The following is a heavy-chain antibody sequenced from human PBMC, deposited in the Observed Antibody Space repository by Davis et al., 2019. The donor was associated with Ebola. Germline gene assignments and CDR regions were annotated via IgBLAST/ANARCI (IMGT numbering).Heavy chain of an antibody. J-gene: IGHJ4*02. Sequence: PGGSLRLSCAASGFTFSYAWMNWVRQAPGKGLEWLSYISSSSRTIFYADSVKGRFTISRDNAKNSLYLQINSLRAEDTAVYYCARVWGTISVPAFMDYWGQGTLVTVSS. V-gene: IGHV3-11*01. D-gene: IGHD3-3*02. CDR3: ARVWGTISVPAFMDY. CDR1: GFTFSYAW. CDR2: ISSSSRTI.